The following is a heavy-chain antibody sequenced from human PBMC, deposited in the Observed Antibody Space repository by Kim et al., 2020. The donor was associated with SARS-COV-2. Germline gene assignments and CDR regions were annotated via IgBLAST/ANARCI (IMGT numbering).Heavy chain of an antibody. J-gene: IGHJ5*02. V-gene: IGHV3-9*01. CDR2: ISWNSGSI. CDR1: GFTFDDYA. CDR3: AKDLGEQQLPSGFDP. Sequence: GGSLRLSCAASGFTFDDYAMHWVRQAPGKGLEWVSGISWNSGSIGYADSEKGRFTISRDNAKNSLYLQMNSLRAEDTALYYCAKDLGEQQLPSGFDPWGQGTLVTVSS. D-gene: IGHD6-13*01.